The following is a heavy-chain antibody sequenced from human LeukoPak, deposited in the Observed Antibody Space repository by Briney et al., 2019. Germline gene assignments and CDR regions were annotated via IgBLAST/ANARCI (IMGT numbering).Heavy chain of an antibody. V-gene: IGHV4-34*01. CDR3: ARGRNTMVRGAMGAETRYYYSYYMDV. J-gene: IGHJ6*03. Sequence: KPSETLSLTCAVYGGSFSGYYWSWIRQPPGRGLEWIGEINHSGSTNYNPSLKSRVIVSVDTSKNQFSLKLSSVTAADTAIYYCARGRNTMVRGAMGAETRYYYSYYMDVWGRGTTVTVSS. CDR1: GGSFSGYY. D-gene: IGHD3-10*01. CDR2: INHSGST.